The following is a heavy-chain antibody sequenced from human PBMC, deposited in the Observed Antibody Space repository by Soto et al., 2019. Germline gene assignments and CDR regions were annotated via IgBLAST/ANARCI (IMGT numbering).Heavy chain of an antibody. D-gene: IGHD3-22*01. CDR1: GDTFSTYS. V-gene: IGHV1-69*06. CDR3: ARERSRYDRSGYYRPDY. Sequence: QVQLVQSGAEVKKPGSSVKVSCKASGDTFSTYSISWVRQAPGQGLEWLGGIIPILGTPSYAQRIQGRVTITADKSTSTAYMELSSLRSEDTAVYYCARERSRYDRSGYYRPDYWGQGTLVTVSS. J-gene: IGHJ4*02. CDR2: IIPILGTP.